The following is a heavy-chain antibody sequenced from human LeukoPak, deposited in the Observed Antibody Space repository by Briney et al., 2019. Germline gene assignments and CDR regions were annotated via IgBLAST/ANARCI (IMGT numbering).Heavy chain of an antibody. CDR2: INPNSSGT. CDR3: SRQGTGDELDY. J-gene: IGHJ4*02. D-gene: IGHD7-27*01. Sequence: ASVKVSCKASGYTLTGNYMHWVRPAAGQGLEWMGWINPNSSGTLYAQKFQGRVTMTRDTSITTAYMELRRLRSDDTAVYYCSRQGTGDELDYWGQGTLVTVSS. CDR1: GYTLTGNY. V-gene: IGHV1-2*02.